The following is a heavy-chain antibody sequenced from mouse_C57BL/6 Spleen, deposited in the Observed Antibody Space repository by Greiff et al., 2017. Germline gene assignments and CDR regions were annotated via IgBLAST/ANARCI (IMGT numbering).Heavy chain of an antibody. CDR3: ARGETHYYFDY. CDR1: GYSITSGYY. Sequence: EVHLVESGPGLVKPSQSLSLTCSVTGYSITSGYYWNWIRQFPGNKLEWMGYISYDGSNNYNPSLKNRISITRDTSKNQFFLKLNSVTTEDTATYYCARGETHYYFDYWGQGTTLTVSS. V-gene: IGHV3-6*01. CDR2: ISYDGSN. J-gene: IGHJ2*01.